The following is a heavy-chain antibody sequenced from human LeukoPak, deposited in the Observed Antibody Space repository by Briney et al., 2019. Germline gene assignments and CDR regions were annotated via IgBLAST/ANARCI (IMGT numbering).Heavy chain of an antibody. D-gene: IGHD3-3*01. CDR3: ARGGRVTIFGVVITRNKYYFDY. Sequence: PSETLSLTCAVYGGSFSGYYWSWIRQPPGKGLEWIGEINHSGSTNYNPSLKSRVTISVDTSKNQFSLKLSSVTAADTAVYYCARGGRVTIFGVVITRNKYYFDYWGQGTLVTVSS. V-gene: IGHV4-34*01. J-gene: IGHJ4*02. CDR2: INHSGST. CDR1: GGSFSGYY.